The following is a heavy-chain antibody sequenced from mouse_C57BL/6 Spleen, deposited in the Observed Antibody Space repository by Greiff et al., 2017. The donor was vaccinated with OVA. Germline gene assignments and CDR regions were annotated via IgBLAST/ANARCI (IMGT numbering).Heavy chain of an antibody. V-gene: IGHV7-3*01. CDR1: GFTFTDYY. CDR3: ARSSHAMDY. CDR2: IRNQANGYPT. J-gene: IGHJ4*01. Sequence: EVPGVASGGGLVQPGGSLSLSCAASGFTFTDYYMSWVRQPPGTPLEWLGFIRNQANGYPTEYSAYVKGRFTISRDNSQSILYLQMNALRAEDSATYYGARSSHAMDYWGQGTSVTVSS.